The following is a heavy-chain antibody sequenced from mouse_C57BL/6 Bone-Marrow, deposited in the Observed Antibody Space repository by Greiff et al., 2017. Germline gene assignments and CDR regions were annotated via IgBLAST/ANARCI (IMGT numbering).Heavy chain of an antibody. Sequence: QVQLQQSGAELVRPGASVTLSCKASGYTFTDYEMHWVKQTPVHGLEWIGAIDPETGGTAYNQKFKGKGILTADKSSSTAYMELRRLTSEAAAGYYYTREGMVTTRDWYFDVWGTGTTVTVSS. CDR3: TREGMVTTRDWYFDV. J-gene: IGHJ1*03. D-gene: IGHD2-2*01. V-gene: IGHV1-15*01. CDR1: GYTFTDYE. CDR2: IDPETGGT.